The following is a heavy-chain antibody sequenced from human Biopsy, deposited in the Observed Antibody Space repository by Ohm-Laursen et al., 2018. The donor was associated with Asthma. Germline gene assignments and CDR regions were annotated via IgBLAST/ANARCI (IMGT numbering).Heavy chain of an antibody. Sequence: ASVKVSCKASGDSFSNYAISWVRQAPGQGLEWMGGLIPVLGTPDHAQMFEGRVTITADETTSTAYMELSRLSSEDTAVYYCARGYSGSERIVYYYSRLEVWGQGTTVTVSS. CDR1: GDSFSNYA. V-gene: IGHV1-69*13. CDR2: LIPVLGTP. J-gene: IGHJ6*02. CDR3: ARGYSGSERIVYYYSRLEV. D-gene: IGHD5-12*01.